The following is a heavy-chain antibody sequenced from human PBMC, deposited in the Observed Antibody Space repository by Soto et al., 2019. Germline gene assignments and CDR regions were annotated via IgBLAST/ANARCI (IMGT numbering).Heavy chain of an antibody. J-gene: IGHJ5*02. CDR3: VIITGARNWFDP. CDR2: SRNKAKKYTT. V-gene: IGHV3-72*01. CDR1: GFTFSYHY. Sequence: GALRLSCAGSGFTFSYHYMDCGRQAPGKGLEWVGRSRNKAKKYTTDYAASVKGRFTISRDDSKKSVYLQMNSIKTEDTAVYYCVIITGARNWFDPWGQGTLVTVSS. D-gene: IGHD1-20*01.